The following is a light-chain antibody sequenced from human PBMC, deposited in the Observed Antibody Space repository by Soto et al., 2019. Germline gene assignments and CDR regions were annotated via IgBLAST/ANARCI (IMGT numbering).Light chain of an antibody. CDR1: SSDVGGYNY. Sequence: QSALNQPASVSGSPGQSITISCTGTSSDVGGYNYVSWYQQHPGKAPKLMIYDVNNRPSGVSDRFSGYKSGNTASLTISGLQAEDEADYFCSSYTSSNTLYVLGAGTKLTVL. V-gene: IGLV2-14*01. CDR2: DVN. CDR3: SSYTSSNTLYV. J-gene: IGLJ1*01.